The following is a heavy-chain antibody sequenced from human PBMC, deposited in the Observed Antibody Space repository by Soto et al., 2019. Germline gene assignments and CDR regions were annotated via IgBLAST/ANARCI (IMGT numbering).Heavy chain of an antibody. D-gene: IGHD2-2*02. Sequence: ASVKVSGNTSEYTVTGYFMPWVRLAPGQGLEWMGWINPYSGGADYAQSFQGRFTMSRDNSRNTLDLQMDSLRVGDTSLYYCARRSTLSYPAIDVWGQGTPPTDSS. V-gene: IGHV1-2*02. CDR2: INPYSGGA. CDR1: EYTVTGYF. J-gene: IGHJ1*01. CDR3: ARRSTLSYPAIDV.